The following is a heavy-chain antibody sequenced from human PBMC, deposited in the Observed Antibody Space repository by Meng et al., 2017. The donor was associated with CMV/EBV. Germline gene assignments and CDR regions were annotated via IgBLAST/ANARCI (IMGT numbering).Heavy chain of an antibody. J-gene: IGHJ5*02. CDR1: GSTFSSYA. Sequence: AYGSTFSSYAMNWVRQAPGKGLKWVSVIYSGGSSTYYADSVKGRFTISRDNSKNTLYLQMNSLRAEDTAVYYCAKAFSDGYNCFDTWGQGTLVTVSS. CDR3: AKAFSDGYNCFDT. V-gene: IGHV3-23*03. CDR2: IYSGGSST. D-gene: IGHD5-24*01.